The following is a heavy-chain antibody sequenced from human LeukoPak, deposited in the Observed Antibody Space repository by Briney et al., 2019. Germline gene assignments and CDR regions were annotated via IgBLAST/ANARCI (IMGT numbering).Heavy chain of an antibody. CDR3: AREWVSGYYYGMDA. V-gene: IGHV1-46*01. D-gene: IGHD1-26*01. J-gene: IGHJ6*02. Sequence: ASVKVSCKVSGYTLTSYYMHWVRQAPGQGLEWMGIINPSGGSTSSAQKFQGRVTMTRDTSTSTVYMELSSLRSEDTAVYYCAREWVSGYYYGMDAWGQGTTVTVSS. CDR2: INPSGGST. CDR1: GYTLTSYY.